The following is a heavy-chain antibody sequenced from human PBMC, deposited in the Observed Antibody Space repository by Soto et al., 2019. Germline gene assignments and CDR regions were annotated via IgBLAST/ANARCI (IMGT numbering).Heavy chain of an antibody. CDR3: TTTGIRYYYDSSGYYFGY. CDR1: GFTFSNAW. J-gene: IGHJ4*02. CDR2: IKSKTDGGTT. V-gene: IGHV3-15*07. Sequence: VQLVESGGGLVKPGGSLRLSCAASGFTFSNAWMNWVRQAPGKGLEWVGRIKSKTDGGTTDYAAPVKGRFTISRDDSKNTLYLQMNSLKTEDTAVYYCTTTGIRYYYDSSGYYFGYWGQGTLVTVSS. D-gene: IGHD3-22*01.